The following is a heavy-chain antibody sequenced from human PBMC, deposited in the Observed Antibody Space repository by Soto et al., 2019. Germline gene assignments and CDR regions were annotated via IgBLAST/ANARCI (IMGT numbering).Heavy chain of an antibody. CDR1: GFTFGDYA. CDR3: TRASSLDFDF. V-gene: IGHV3-49*04. CDR2: IRRNAYGGTT. J-gene: IGHJ4*02. D-gene: IGHD3-16*01. Sequence: SLRLSCTTSGFTFGDYALSWVRQAPGKGLEWVGFIRRNAYGGTTDYAASVKGRFTISRDDSKSIAYLQMNSLRTEDTVLYYCTRASSLDFDFWGQGTLVTLSS.